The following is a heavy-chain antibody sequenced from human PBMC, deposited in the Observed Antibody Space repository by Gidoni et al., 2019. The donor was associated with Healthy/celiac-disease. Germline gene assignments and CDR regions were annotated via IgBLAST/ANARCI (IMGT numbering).Heavy chain of an antibody. J-gene: IGHJ2*01. CDR3: ARGLMAEAGTGYFDL. Sequence: QLQLQESGPGLVKPSETLSLTCTVSGCSISSSSYYWGWFRHPPGKGLEWIGSIYYSGCTYYNPSIKSRVTISLDTSKKQFSLKLSSVTASDTAVYYCARGLMAEAGTGYFDLWGRGTLVTVSS. V-gene: IGHV4-39*01. D-gene: IGHD6-13*01. CDR2: IYYSGCT. CDR1: GCSISSSSYY.